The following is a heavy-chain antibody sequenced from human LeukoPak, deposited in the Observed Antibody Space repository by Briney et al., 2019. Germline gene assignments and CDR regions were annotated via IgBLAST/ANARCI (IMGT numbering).Heavy chain of an antibody. CDR3: ARGPSYYYEYRFVY. D-gene: IGHD3-22*01. CDR2: ISYDGSNK. J-gene: IGHJ4*02. CDR1: GFTFSSYA. Sequence: PGGSLRLSCAASGFTFSSYAMHWVRQAPGKGLEWVAVISYDGSNKYYADSVKGRFTISRDNSKNTLYLQMNSLRAEDTAVYYCARGPSYYYEYRFVYWGQGTLVTVSS. V-gene: IGHV3-30-3*01.